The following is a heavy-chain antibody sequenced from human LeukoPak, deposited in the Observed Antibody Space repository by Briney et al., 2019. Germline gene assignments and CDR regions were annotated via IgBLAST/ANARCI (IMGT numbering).Heavy chain of an antibody. CDR3: AREANYYGSGSYFEGTFDY. V-gene: IGHV4-59*01. CDR1: GGSISSYY. Sequence: SETLSLTCTVSGGSISSYYWSWIRQPPGKGLEWIGYIYYSGSTNYNPSLKSRVTISIDTSKNEFSLKLTSVTAADTAVYFCAREANYYGSGSYFEGTFDYWGQGSLVTVSS. CDR2: IYYSGST. J-gene: IGHJ4*02. D-gene: IGHD3-10*01.